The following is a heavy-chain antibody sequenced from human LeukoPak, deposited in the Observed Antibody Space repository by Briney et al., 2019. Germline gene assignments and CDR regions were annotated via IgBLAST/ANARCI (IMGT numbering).Heavy chain of an antibody. D-gene: IGHD6-6*01. CDR3: ARPARPIAADTINSFDP. CDR1: GGSISSSSYY. Sequence: SETLSLTCTVCGGSISSSSYYWGWIRQSPGKGLEWIGEINHSGSTNYNPSLKSRVTISVDTSKNQFSLKLSSVTAADTAVYYCARPARPIAADTINSFDPWGQGTLVTVSS. V-gene: IGHV4-39*07. J-gene: IGHJ5*02. CDR2: INHSGST.